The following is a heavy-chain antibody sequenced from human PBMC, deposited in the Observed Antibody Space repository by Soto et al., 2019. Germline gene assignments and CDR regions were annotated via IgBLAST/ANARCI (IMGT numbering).Heavy chain of an antibody. CDR3: ARAHSYYGMDV. CDR2: MNPNSGNT. V-gene: IGHV1-8*02. CDR1: GYTFTGYS. J-gene: IGHJ6*02. Sequence: ASVKVSCKASGYTFTGYSMHWVRLATGQGLEWMGWMNPNSGNTAYAQKFQGRVTMTRNTSISTAYMELSSLRSEDTAVYYCARAHSYYGMDVWGQGTTVTVSS.